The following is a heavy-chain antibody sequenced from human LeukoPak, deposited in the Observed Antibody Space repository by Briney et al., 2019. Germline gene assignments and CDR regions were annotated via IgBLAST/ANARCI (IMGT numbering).Heavy chain of an antibody. CDR1: GGTFSSYA. J-gene: IGHJ5*02. Sequence: SVKVSCKASGGTFSSYAISWVRQAPGQGLEWMGGIIPIFGTANYAQKFQGRVTITTDESTSTAYMELSSLRSEDTAVYYCARASLYCSSTSCYFSLFDPWGQGTLVTVSS. CDR2: IIPIFGTA. D-gene: IGHD2-2*01. V-gene: IGHV1-69*05. CDR3: ARASLYCSSTSCYFSLFDP.